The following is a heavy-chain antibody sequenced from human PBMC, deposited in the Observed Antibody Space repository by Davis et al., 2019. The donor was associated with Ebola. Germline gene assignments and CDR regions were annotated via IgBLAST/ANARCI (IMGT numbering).Heavy chain of an antibody. CDR3: ARDRSGFDFQHWFDP. Sequence: SVKVSCKASGGTFSDYAITWVRQAPGQGLEWMGGIVPMFGTPNYGQKFQDRLTITADESTSTAYMELSSLRFEDTAVYYCARDRSGFDFQHWFDPWGQGTLVTVSS. D-gene: IGHD5-12*01. J-gene: IGHJ5*02. CDR2: IVPMFGTP. CDR1: GGTFSDYA. V-gene: IGHV1-69*13.